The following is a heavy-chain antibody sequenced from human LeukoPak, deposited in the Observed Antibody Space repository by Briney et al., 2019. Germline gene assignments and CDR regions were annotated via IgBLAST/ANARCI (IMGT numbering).Heavy chain of an antibody. CDR1: RYTFTSYG. V-gene: IGHV1-8*01. CDR3: ARGSHRGYCTTSNCYTVDY. Sequence: GASVKVSCKAARYTFTSYGINWVRQAPGQGLEWMGWMNPGSGNTGYAQKFQGRVSMTTNTSISTAYMELGGLTSDDTAVYFCARGSHRGYCTTSNCYTVDYWGRGTLVSVSS. D-gene: IGHD2-2*02. J-gene: IGHJ4*01. CDR2: MNPGSGNT.